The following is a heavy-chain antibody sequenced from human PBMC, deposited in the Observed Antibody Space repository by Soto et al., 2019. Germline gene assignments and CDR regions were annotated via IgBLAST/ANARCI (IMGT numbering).Heavy chain of an antibody. CDR2: IYYTGST. J-gene: IGHJ4*02. Sequence: QVQLQESGPGLVKPSETLSLTCTVSGGSISSYYWSWIRQPPGKGLEWIGYIYYTGSTSYNPSLKSRVTISVDTSKNQFSLKLSSVTAADTAVYYCAGQMATIYSSFDYWGQGTLVTVSS. CDR3: AGQMATIYSSFDY. V-gene: IGHV4-59*01. D-gene: IGHD5-12*01. CDR1: GGSISSYY.